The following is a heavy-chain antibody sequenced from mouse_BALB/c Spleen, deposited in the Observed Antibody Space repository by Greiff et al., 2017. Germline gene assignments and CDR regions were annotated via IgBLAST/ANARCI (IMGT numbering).Heavy chain of an antibody. Sequence: VKVVESGPGLVAPSQSLSITCTVSGFSLTSYGVHWVRQPPGKGLEWLGVIWAGGSTNYNSALMSRLSISKDNSKSQVFLKMNSLQTDDTAMYYCARNWDGFYAMDYWGQGTSVTVSS. J-gene: IGHJ4*01. CDR2: IWAGGST. CDR1: GFSLTSYG. CDR3: ARNWDGFYAMDY. D-gene: IGHD4-1*01. V-gene: IGHV2-9*02.